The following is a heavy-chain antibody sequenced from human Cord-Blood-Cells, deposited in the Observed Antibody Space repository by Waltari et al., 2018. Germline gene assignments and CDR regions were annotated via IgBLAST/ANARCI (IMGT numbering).Heavy chain of an antibody. CDR1: GGSISSRSYY. CDR2: IYYSGST. V-gene: IGHV4-39*01. D-gene: IGHD3-22*01. J-gene: IGHJ4*02. CDR3: ASTAPYYYDSSGYYYFDY. Sequence: QLQLQESAPGLGKPSETLSLTCTVAGGSISSRSYYWGWIREHPGHGLEWFGMIYYSGSTYYNPSLKSRVTISVDTSKNQFSLKLSSVTAADTAVYYCASTAPYYYDSSGYYYFDYWGQGTLVTVSS.